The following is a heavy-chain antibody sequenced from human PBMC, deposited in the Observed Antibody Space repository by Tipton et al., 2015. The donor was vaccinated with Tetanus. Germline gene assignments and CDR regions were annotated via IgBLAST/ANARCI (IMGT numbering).Heavy chain of an antibody. V-gene: IGHV3-7*01. J-gene: IGHJ1*01. Sequence: SLRLSCAASGFTFSXXWXXXXXXXXXKGLEWVANIKQDGSEKYYADSVKGRFTISRDNAKNSLFLQVNSLRAEDTAVYYCASSSRGDYDSSGYYGYFQHWGQGTLVTVS. D-gene: IGHD3-22*01. CDR3: ASSSRGDYDSSGYYGYFQH. CDR1: GFTFSXXW. CDR2: IKQDGSEK.